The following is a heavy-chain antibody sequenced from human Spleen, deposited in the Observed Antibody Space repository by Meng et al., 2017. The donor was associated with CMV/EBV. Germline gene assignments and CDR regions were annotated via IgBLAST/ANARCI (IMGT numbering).Heavy chain of an antibody. V-gene: IGHV1-69*05. D-gene: IGHD3-10*01. CDR3: AREALRLGEHPPDY. CDR1: GGTFSSYA. Sequence: ASGGTFSSYAISWVRQAPRQGLEWMGGIIPIFGTANYAQKFQGRVTITTDESTSTAYMELSSLRSEDTAVYYCAREALRLGEHPPDYWGQGTLVTVSS. CDR2: IIPIFGTA. J-gene: IGHJ4*02.